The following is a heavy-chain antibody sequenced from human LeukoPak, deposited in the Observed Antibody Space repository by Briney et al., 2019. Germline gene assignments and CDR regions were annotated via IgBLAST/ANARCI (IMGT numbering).Heavy chain of an antibody. D-gene: IGHD3-10*01. V-gene: IGHV3-11*01. CDR1: GFTFSDYY. CDR3: ARVKRGPRSYFDY. CDR2: ISSSGSTI. J-gene: IGHJ4*02. Sequence: PGGSLRLSCAASGFTFSDYYMSWIRQAPGKGLKWVSYISSSGSTIYYADSVKGRFTISRDNAKNSLYLQMNSLRAEDTAVYYCARVKRGPRSYFDYWGQGTLVTVSS.